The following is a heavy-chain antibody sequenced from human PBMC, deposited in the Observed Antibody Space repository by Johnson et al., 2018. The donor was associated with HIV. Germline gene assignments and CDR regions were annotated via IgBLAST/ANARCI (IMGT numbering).Heavy chain of an antibody. CDR1: GFTFSSYA. CDR2: IRYDGRNK. J-gene: IGHJ3*02. Sequence: VQLVESGGGLVQPGGSLRLSCAASGFTFSSYAMSWVRQAPGKGLEWVAFIRYDGRNKNYADSVKGRFTISRDNSKNSRYLQMNSLRAEDTAVYYCAKDLLSSSWFHDAFDIWGQGTMVTVSS. CDR3: AKDLLSSSWFHDAFDI. V-gene: IGHV3-30*02. D-gene: IGHD6-13*01.